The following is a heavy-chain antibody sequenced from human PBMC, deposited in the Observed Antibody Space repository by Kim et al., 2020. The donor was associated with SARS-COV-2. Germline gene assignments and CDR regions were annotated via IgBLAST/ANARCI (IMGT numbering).Heavy chain of an antibody. D-gene: IGHD2-8*01. Sequence: GESLKISCQGSGYSFTTYWIGWVRQMPGKGLESVGIMYPGDSDTRYSPSFQGHVTISADKPIATAYLQWSSLEASDTAMYYCVRAPSGVSNPHYIDYWGQGTLGTVSS. J-gene: IGHJ4*02. CDR3: VRAPSGVSNPHYIDY. V-gene: IGHV5-51*04. CDR1: GYSFTTYW. CDR2: MYPGDSDT.